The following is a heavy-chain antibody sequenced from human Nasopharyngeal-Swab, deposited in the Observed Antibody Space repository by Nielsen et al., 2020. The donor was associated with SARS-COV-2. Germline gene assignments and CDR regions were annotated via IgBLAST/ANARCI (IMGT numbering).Heavy chain of an antibody. CDR1: GFNFNMYS. CDR2: IKQDGSEK. CDR3: ARHYSWFMNYYYYGMDV. V-gene: IGHV3-7*01. Sequence: GGSLRLSCATSGFNFNMYSMYWVRQAPGKGLEWVANIKQDGSEKYYVDSVKGRFTISRDNAKNSLYLQMNSLRAEDTAVYYCARHYSWFMNYYYYGMDVWGQGTTVTVSS. D-gene: IGHD2-8*02. J-gene: IGHJ6*02.